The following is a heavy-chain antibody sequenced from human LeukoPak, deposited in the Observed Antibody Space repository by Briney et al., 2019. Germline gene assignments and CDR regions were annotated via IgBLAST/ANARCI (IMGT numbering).Heavy chain of an antibody. Sequence: SQTLSLTCTVYGGSISSGSYYWSWIRQPAGKGLEWIGRIYTSGSTNYNPSLKSRVTISADKSKNQVSLKLTSVTAADTAVYYCARLSVIVGAALEYYYYYMDVWGQGTTVTVSS. V-gene: IGHV4-61*02. D-gene: IGHD1-26*01. CDR3: ARLSVIVGAALEYYYYYMDV. J-gene: IGHJ6*03. CDR2: IYTSGST. CDR1: GGSISSGSYY.